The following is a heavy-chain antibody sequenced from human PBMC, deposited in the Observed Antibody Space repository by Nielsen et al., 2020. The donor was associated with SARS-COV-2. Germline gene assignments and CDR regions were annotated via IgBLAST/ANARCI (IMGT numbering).Heavy chain of an antibody. CDR1: GLSITSNY. Sequence: SETLSLTCTVSGLSITSNYWSWIRQPPGKGLEWIGYVSYSGRPTYNPSLKSRVTISLDPSKDQFSLHVYSVTAADTAVYFCARDGWDRSTDGMDVWGQGTTVTVSS. CDR3: ARDGWDRSTDGMDV. CDR2: VSYSGRP. J-gene: IGHJ6*02. D-gene: IGHD1-26*01. V-gene: IGHV4-59*01.